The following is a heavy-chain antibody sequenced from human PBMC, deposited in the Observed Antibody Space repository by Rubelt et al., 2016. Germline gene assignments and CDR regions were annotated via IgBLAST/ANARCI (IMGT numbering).Heavy chain of an antibody. J-gene: IGHJ4*02. V-gene: IGHV3-23*01. CDR2: ITASGGSP. CDR1: GFTFSRYA. Sequence: SRGGLVQPGGSLRVSCAASGFTFSRYAMTWVRQAPGKGLEWVSSITASGGSPYFAESVKGRFTISRDKAKNALYLQMNSLRDEDTAVYYCARAAKSGNPPYWGQGTLVTVSA. D-gene: IGHD1-26*01. CDR3: ARAAKSGNPPY.